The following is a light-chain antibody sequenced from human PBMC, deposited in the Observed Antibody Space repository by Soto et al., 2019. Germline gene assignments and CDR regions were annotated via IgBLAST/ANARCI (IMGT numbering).Light chain of an antibody. V-gene: IGKV3-15*01. CDR3: QQYINWPPLT. J-gene: IGKJ4*01. Sequence: EIVMTQSPATLSVSPGERAALSCRASQSISTNLAWYQQKPGQAPRLLIYGAYTRATGIPARFSSSGSGTEFTLTISSLQSEDFEVYYCQQYINWPPLTFGGGTKVEIK. CDR1: QSISTN. CDR2: GAY.